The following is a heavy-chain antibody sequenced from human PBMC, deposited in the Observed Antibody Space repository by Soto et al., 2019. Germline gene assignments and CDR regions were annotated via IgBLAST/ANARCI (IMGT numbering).Heavy chain of an antibody. D-gene: IGHD3-10*01. J-gene: IGHJ6*02. V-gene: IGHV1-8*01. CDR3: EREVGDLGAYYYYHGMDV. CDR2: MNPNSGNT. Sequence: QVQLVQSGAEVKKPGASVKVSCKASGYTFTSYDINWVRQATGQGLEWMGWMNPNSGNTGYAQKFQGRVTMTRNTSINTAYMDRSSLRSEYTAVYSCEREVGDLGAYYYYHGMDVWGQGTTVTVSS. CDR1: GYTFTSYD.